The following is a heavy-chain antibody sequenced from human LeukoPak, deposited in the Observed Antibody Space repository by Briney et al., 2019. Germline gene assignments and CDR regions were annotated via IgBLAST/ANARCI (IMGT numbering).Heavy chain of an antibody. D-gene: IGHD3-3*01. Sequence: GASVKVSCKASGGTFSSYAISWVRQAPGQGLEWMGGIIPIFGTANYAQKFQGRVTITADESTSTAYMELSSLRSEDTAVYYCARGRGAIFWSGYYYFDYWGQGTLVTVSS. CDR2: IIPIFGTA. CDR1: GGTFSSYA. J-gene: IGHJ4*02. V-gene: IGHV1-69*13. CDR3: ARGRGAIFWSGYYYFDY.